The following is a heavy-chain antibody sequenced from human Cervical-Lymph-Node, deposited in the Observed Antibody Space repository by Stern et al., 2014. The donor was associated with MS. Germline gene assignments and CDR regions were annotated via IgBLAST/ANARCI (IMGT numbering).Heavy chain of an antibody. D-gene: IGHD1-1*01. CDR3: AADPSTGGGP. CDR1: GFAFNYYG. J-gene: IGHJ4*02. Sequence: EVQLVQSGGGLVQPGGSLRLSCAASGFAFNYYGMSWVRQAPGKGLAWVSTLNPNGKNTHYAASVEGRFAISRDISKNTLYLQMNSLTVEDTATYYCAADPSTGGGPWGQGTLVTVSS. V-gene: IGHV3-23*04. CDR2: LNPNGKNT.